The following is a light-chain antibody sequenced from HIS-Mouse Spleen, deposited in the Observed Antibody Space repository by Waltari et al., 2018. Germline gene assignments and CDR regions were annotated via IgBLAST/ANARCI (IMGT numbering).Light chain of an antibody. Sequence: SYELSQPPSVSVSPGQTARITCSGDALPKKYAYWYQENSGQAPVLGIYEDSKRPPGIPEKFSGSSSGTMATLTISRAQVEDEADYYCYSTDSRGNHRVFGGGTKLTVL. CDR3: YSTDSRGNHRV. CDR1: ALPKKY. J-gene: IGLJ2*01. V-gene: IGLV3-10*01. CDR2: EDS.